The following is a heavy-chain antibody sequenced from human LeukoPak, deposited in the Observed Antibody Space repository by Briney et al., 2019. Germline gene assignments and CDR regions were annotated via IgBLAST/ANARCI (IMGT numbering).Heavy chain of an antibody. Sequence: PSETLSLTCNVSGGSINSGGYFWDWIRQHPGKGLEWIGYIYYTGSTSYNPSLKSRLTISLATSKTQFSLNLTSVTAAATAIYSCARARFASGYRYFDYWGQGPLVPVSS. CDR3: ARARFASGYRYFDY. CDR2: IYYTGST. CDR1: GGSINSGGYF. D-gene: IGHD3-22*01. V-gene: IGHV4-31*03. J-gene: IGHJ4*02.